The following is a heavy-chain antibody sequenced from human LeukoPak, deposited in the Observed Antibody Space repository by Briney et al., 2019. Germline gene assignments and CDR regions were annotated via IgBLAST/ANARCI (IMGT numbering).Heavy chain of an antibody. V-gene: IGHV3-53*01. CDR3: ARVIAVAGRGFGYFDY. J-gene: IGHJ4*02. Sequence: PGGSLRLSCAASGFTVSSNYMSWVRQAPGKGLEGGSVIYSGGSTYYADSVKGRFTISRDNSKNTLYLQMNSLRAEDTAVYYCARVIAVAGRGFGYFDYWGQGTLVTVSS. D-gene: IGHD6-19*01. CDR2: IYSGGST. CDR1: GFTVSSNY.